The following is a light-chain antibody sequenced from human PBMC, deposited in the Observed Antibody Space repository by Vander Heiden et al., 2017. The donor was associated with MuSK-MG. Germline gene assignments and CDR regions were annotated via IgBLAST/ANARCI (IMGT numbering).Light chain of an antibody. CDR3: QQRSNWPPWT. J-gene: IGKJ1*01. V-gene: IGKV3-11*01. CDR1: QSVSSY. CDR2: DAS. Sequence: EIVLTQSPATLSLSPGERATLSCRASQSVSSYLAWYQQKPGQAPRLLIYDASNRATGISARFSGSGSGTDFTLTISSREPEDFAVYYCQQRSNWPPWTFGQGTKVEIK.